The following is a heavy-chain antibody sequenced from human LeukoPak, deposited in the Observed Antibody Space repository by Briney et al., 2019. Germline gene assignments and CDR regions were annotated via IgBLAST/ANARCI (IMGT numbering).Heavy chain of an antibody. CDR3: ARAWLGLWTTVVTPIGYFDY. D-gene: IGHD4-23*01. J-gene: IGHJ4*02. CDR1: GYTFTSYG. Sequence: ASVKVSCKASGYTFTSYGISWVRQAPGQGLEWMGWISAYNGNTNYAQKLQGRVTMTTDTSTSTAYMELRSLRSDDTAVYYCARAWLGLWTTVVTPIGYFDYWGQGTLVTVSS. CDR2: ISAYNGNT. V-gene: IGHV1-18*01.